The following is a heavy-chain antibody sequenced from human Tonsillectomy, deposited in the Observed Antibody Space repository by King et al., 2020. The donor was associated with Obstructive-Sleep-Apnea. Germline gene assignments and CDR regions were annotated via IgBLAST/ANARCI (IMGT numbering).Heavy chain of an antibody. CDR3: AHTGYSSSWYLFYFDY. D-gene: IGHD6-13*01. CDR2: IYYSGST. V-gene: IGHV4-39*07. J-gene: IGHJ4*02. CDR1: GGSITSSRYY. Sequence: LQLQESGPGLVKPSETLSLICTVSGGSITSSRYYWAWIRQPPGKGLEGIGSIYYSGSTYYNPSLNSRVTISVDTSKNQFSLKLSSVTAADTAVYYCAHTGYSSSWYLFYFDYWGQGTLVTVSP.